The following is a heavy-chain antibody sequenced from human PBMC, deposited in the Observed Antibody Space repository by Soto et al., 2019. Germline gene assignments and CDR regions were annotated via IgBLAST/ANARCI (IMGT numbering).Heavy chain of an antibody. CDR2: LTGSSSNT. D-gene: IGHD3-9*01. Sequence: GGSLRLSCPASGFSFRNYAMSWVRQAPGKGLEWISTLTGSSSNTYYADSVKGRFAISRDNSRDTLYLQMHSLTAEDTAVYYCANGRATYGLLTHDYWGQGTLVTVSS. CDR1: GFSFRNYA. CDR3: ANGRATYGLLTHDY. V-gene: IGHV3-23*01. J-gene: IGHJ4*02.